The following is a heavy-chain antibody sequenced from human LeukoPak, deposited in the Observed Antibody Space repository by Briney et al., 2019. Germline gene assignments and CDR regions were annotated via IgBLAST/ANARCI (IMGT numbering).Heavy chain of an antibody. CDR2: IYYSGST. D-gene: IGHD3-22*01. CDR1: GGSISSYY. Sequence: SETLSLTCTVSGGSISSYYWSWVRQPPGKGLEWSGYIYYSGSTNYNPSLKSRVTISVDTCKNQFSLKLSSVTAADTDVYYCALLEYYYDISGYYPSGFDPWGQGTLVTVSS. CDR3: ALLEYYYDISGYYPSGFDP. V-gene: IGHV4-59*08. J-gene: IGHJ5*02.